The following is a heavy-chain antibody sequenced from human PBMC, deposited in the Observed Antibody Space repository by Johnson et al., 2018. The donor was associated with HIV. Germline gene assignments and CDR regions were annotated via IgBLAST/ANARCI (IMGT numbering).Heavy chain of an antibody. V-gene: IGHV3-7*02. J-gene: IGHJ3*02. CDR1: GFTFSSYW. Sequence: VQLVESGGGSVKSGGSLRVSCAASGFTFSSYWMSWVRQAPGKGLEWVANIKQDGSEKYYVDSVKGRFTISRDNSKNTLYLQMNSLRAEDTAVYYCARATVESAFDIWGQGTMVTVSS. CDR3: ARATVESAFDI. CDR2: IKQDGSEK. D-gene: IGHD4-23*01.